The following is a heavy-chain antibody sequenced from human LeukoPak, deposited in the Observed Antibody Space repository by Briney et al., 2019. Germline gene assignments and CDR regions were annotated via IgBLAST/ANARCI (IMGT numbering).Heavy chain of an antibody. CDR3: AKGLGYCSGGSCST. J-gene: IGHJ5*02. D-gene: IGHD2-15*01. V-gene: IGHV3-30*18. Sequence: GGSLRLSCAASGFTFSSYGMHWVRQAPGKGLEWVAVMSYDGSNKYYADSVKGRFTISRDNSKNTLYLQMNSLRAEDTAVYYCAKGLGYCSGGSCSTWGQGTLVTVSS. CDR1: GFTFSSYG. CDR2: MSYDGSNK.